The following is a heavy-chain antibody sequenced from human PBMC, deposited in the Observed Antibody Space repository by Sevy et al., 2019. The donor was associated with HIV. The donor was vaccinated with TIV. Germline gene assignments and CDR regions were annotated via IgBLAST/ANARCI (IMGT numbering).Heavy chain of an antibody. Sequence: ASVKVSCKASGYTFTSYDINWVRQATGQGLEWMGWMNPNRGNTGYAQKFQGRVTITRNTSISTAYMELSSLRSEDTAVYYCARGDTVVTGGAFDIWGQGTMVTVSS. CDR3: ARGDTVVTGGAFDI. CDR1: GYTFTSYD. CDR2: MNPNRGNT. J-gene: IGHJ3*02. V-gene: IGHV1-8*03. D-gene: IGHD2-15*01.